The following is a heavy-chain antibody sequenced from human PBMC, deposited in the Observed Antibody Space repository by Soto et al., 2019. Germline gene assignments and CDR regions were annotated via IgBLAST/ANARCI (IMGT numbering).Heavy chain of an antibody. CDR2: INHSGST. J-gene: IGHJ6*02. Sequence: SETLSLTCAVYGGAFSGHYWSWIRQPPGKGLEWIGEINHSGSTNYNPSLKSRVTISVDTSKNQFSLKLSSVTAADTAVSYCARNGSYYDFWSGYYFGGGMDVWGQGTTVTVSS. CDR3: ARNGSYYDFWSGYYFGGGMDV. D-gene: IGHD3-3*01. CDR1: GGAFSGHY. V-gene: IGHV4-34*01.